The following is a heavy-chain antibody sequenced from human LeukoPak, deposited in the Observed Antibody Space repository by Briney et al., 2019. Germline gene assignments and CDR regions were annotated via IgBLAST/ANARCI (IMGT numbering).Heavy chain of an antibody. D-gene: IGHD3-3*01. V-gene: IGHV3-23*01. CDR2: INDGGGNT. Sequence: GGSLRLSCAASRFTFSNFALIWVRQAPGKGLEWVSIINDGGGNTYYADSVKGRFTISRDNSKNTLYLQMNSLRAEDTAIYYCAKETALVGGHAAIFDHWGQGTLVTVSS. J-gene: IGHJ4*02. CDR1: RFTFSNFA. CDR3: AKETALVGGHAAIFDH.